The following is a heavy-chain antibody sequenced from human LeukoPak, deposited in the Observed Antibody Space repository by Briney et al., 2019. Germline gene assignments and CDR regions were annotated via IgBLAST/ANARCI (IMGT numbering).Heavy chain of an antibody. Sequence: ASVKVSCNASGYTFTSYYMHWVRQAAGQGLEWMGIINPSGGSTSYAQKFQGRVAMTRATATSPVYMELSSQRTNDRAEYYCANDPTRFTDREGACDIWGQGTMVTVSS. CDR1: GYTFTSYY. CDR2: INPSGGST. J-gene: IGHJ3*02. D-gene: IGHD3-3*01. CDR3: ANDPTRFTDREGACDI. V-gene: IGHV1-46*01.